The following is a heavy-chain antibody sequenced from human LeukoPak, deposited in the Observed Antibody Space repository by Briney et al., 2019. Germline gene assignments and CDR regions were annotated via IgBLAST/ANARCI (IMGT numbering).Heavy chain of an antibody. CDR1: GGSISSGSYY. CDR2: IYTSGST. V-gene: IGHV4-61*02. J-gene: IGHJ4*02. Sequence: SQTLSLTCTVSGGSISSGSYYWSWIRQPAGKGLEWIGRIYTSGSTNYNPSLKSRVTISLDTSKNQFSLKLSSVTAADTAVYYCARRCCSGGSCSFDYWGQGTLVTVSS. D-gene: IGHD2-15*01. CDR3: ARRCCSGGSCSFDY.